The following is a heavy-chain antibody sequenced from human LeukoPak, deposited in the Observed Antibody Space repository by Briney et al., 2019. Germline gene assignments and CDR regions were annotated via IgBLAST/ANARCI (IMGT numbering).Heavy chain of an antibody. CDR3: ARDGGIDY. D-gene: IGHD4-23*01. Sequence: GGSLRLSCAASGFTFSRYNMNWVRQAQGKGLEWVSSISSSSSYIYYADSLKGRFTISRDNAKNSLYLQMNSLTAEDTAVYYCARDGGIDYWGQGTLVTVSS. V-gene: IGHV3-21*01. J-gene: IGHJ4*02. CDR1: GFTFSRYN. CDR2: ISSSSSYI.